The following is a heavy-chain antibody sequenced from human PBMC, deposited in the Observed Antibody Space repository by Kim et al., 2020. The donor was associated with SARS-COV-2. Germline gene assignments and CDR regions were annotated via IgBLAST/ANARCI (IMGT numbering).Heavy chain of an antibody. J-gene: IGHJ6*02. CDR3: AKDGGIQRGSTYYYAMDV. Sequence: VKGRFNISRENSDNTLYLQMNSRRAEDTAVYYCAKDGGIQRGSTYYYAMDVWGQGTTVTVSS. V-gene: IGHV3-30*02. D-gene: IGHD5-18*01.